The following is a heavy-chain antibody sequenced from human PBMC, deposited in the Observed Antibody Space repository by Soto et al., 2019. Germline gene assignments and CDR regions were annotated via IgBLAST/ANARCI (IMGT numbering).Heavy chain of an antibody. Sequence: QVQLVQSGAEVKRPGSSVKVSCKASGDTFNFYSINWVRQAPGLGLEWMGRVNPIVSMSNYAQRFQGRVTLTADKSTSTAYRELSCLRSEDTAIYYCATSYGSGYRAFDYWGPGALVTVSS. CDR2: VNPIVSMS. V-gene: IGHV1-69*04. D-gene: IGHD3-10*01. J-gene: IGHJ4*02. CDR3: ATSYGSGYRAFDY. CDR1: GDTFNFYS.